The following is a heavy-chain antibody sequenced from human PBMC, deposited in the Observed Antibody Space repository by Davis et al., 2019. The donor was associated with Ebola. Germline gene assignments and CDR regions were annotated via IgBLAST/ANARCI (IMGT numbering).Heavy chain of an antibody. CDR2: IWYDGSNK. CDR3: ARVQLGLDY. Sequence: PGGSLRLSCATSGFIFSKYGMHWVRQAPGKGLEWVALIWYDGSNKYYADSVKGRFTISRDNSKNTLYLQMNSLRAEDTAVYYCARVQLGLDYWGQGTLVTVSS. J-gene: IGHJ4*02. V-gene: IGHV3-33*01. CDR1: GFIFSKYG. D-gene: IGHD7-27*01.